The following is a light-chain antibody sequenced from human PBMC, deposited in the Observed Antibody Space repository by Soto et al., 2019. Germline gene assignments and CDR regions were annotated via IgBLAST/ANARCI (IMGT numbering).Light chain of an antibody. Sequence: EIVMTQSPPTLTVSPGERATLSCRASQSIGSNLAWYQQTPGQTPRLLIYGASTRATGIPARFSGSGSGTEFTLTISSLEPEDFAVYYCQQYDSSGTFGQGTKVDI. CDR3: QQYDSSGT. J-gene: IGKJ1*01. CDR2: GAS. V-gene: IGKV3-15*01. CDR1: QSIGSN.